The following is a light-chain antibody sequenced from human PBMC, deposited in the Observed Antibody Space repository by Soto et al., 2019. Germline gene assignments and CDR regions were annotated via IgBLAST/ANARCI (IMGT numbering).Light chain of an antibody. CDR1: QIVSSN. Sequence: EIVFTQSPGTLSLSPGDRATLSCRASQIVSSNVALHQQKPCQAPRLLIYGASTRATGILVRFSGSGSGTEFALSISSLQSEDSAVYYCQQYYSWWTFGQGTKVDIK. V-gene: IGKV3-15*01. CDR2: GAS. J-gene: IGKJ1*01. CDR3: QQYYSWWT.